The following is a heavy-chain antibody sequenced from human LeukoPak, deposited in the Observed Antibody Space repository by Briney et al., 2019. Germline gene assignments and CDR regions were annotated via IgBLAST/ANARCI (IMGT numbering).Heavy chain of an antibody. V-gene: IGHV3-23*01. J-gene: IGHJ4*02. CDR2: ISGSGGST. CDR3: ATTKSSGYNYGGYSGYYFDF. Sequence: GGSLRLSCAASGFTFSSYGMSWVRQAPGKGLEWVSAISGSGGSTYYADSVKGRFTISRDNSKNTLYLQMNSLRAEDTAVYYCATTKSSGYNYGGYSGYYFDFWGQGALVTVSS. D-gene: IGHD5-12*01. CDR1: GFTFSSYG.